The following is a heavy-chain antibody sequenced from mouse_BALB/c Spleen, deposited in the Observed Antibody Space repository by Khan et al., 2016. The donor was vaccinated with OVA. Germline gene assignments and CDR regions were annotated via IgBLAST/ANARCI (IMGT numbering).Heavy chain of an antibody. CDR2: IDPANGNT. CDR3: ARRGIYYDYDGKVWFAY. D-gene: IGHD2-4*01. CDR1: GFNIKDTY. J-gene: IGHJ3*01. V-gene: IGHV14-3*02. Sequence: EVQLQQSGAELVKPGASVKLSCTASGFNIKDTYMHWVKQRPEQGLEWIGRIDPANGNTKYDPKFQGKATITADTSSNTAYLQLSSLTSEDTAVYYCARRGIYYDYDGKVWFAYWGQGTLVTVSA.